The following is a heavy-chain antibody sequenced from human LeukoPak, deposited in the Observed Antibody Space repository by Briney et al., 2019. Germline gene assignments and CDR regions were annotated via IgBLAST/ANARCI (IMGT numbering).Heavy chain of an antibody. V-gene: IGHV3-48*03. CDR3: ASSLTHFDY. J-gene: IGHJ4*02. CDR1: GVTFSSFD. CDR2: ISSSGSTI. D-gene: IGHD1-14*01. Sequence: AGGSLRLPCAASGVTFSSFDMNWVRQAPGKGLEWVSYISSSGSTIYYADSVKGRFTISRDNAKSSLYLQMSSLRGEDTAVYYCASSLTHFDYWGRGTLVTVSS.